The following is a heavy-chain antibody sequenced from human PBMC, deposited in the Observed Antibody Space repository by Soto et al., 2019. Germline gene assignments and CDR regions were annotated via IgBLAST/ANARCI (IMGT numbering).Heavy chain of an antibody. CDR3: AREGSHYDILTGYYGY. Sequence: GGSLRLSCAASGFTFSSYGMHWVRQAPGKGLEWVAVIWYDGSNKYYADSVKGRFTISRDNSKNTLYLQMNSLRAEDTAVYYCAREGSHYDILTGYYGYWGQGTLVTVSS. CDR2: IWYDGSNK. J-gene: IGHJ4*02. CDR1: GFTFSSYG. V-gene: IGHV3-33*01. D-gene: IGHD3-9*01.